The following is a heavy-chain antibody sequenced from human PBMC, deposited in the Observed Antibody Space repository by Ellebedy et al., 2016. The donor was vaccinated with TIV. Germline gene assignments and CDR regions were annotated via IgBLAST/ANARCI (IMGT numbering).Heavy chain of an antibody. CDR2: IIPFLGTP. V-gene: IGHV1-69*13. CDR1: GGTFSSYA. CDR3: AGDRAPVGRIWYFDL. Sequence: AASVKVSCKASGGTFSSYAISWVRQAPGQGLEWMGEIIPFLGTPRYAQTFQGRVTITADESTSTAYMELSSLRSEDTAVYYCAGDRAPVGRIWYFDLWGRGTLVTVSS. J-gene: IGHJ2*01.